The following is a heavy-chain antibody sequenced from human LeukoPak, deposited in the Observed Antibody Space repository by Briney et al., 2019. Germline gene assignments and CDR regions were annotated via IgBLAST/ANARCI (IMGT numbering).Heavy chain of an antibody. Sequence: GGSLRLSCAASGVTFYTYAMNWVRQAPGTGLEWVSAISGRGRNTYYADSVKGQFTISRDNSNNMVYLQMHSLTADDTAVYYCAKDLLYGGDSKDRGAFDVWGQGTMVTVSS. CDR1: GVTFYTYA. CDR3: AKDLLYGGDSKDRGAFDV. D-gene: IGHD2-21*02. V-gene: IGHV3-23*01. CDR2: ISGRGRNT. J-gene: IGHJ3*01.